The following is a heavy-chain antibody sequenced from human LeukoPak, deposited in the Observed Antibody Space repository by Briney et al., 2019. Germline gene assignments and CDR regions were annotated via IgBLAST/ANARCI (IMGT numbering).Heavy chain of an antibody. CDR3: ATLIRVAGPSRWFDP. D-gene: IGHD2-15*01. V-gene: IGHV3-48*03. CDR1: GFTFDDYG. CDR2: ISSSGSTI. Sequence: GGSLRLSCAASGFTFDDYGMNWVRQAPGKGLEWVSYISSSGSTIYYADSVKGRFTISRDNAKNSLYLQMNSLRAEDTAVYYCATLIRVAGPSRWFDPWGQGTLVTVSS. J-gene: IGHJ5*02.